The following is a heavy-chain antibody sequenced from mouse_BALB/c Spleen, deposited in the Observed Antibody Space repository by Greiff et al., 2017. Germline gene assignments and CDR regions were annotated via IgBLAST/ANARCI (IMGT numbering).Heavy chain of an antibody. V-gene: IGHV5-17*02. Sequence: EVQRVESGGGLVQPGGSRKLSCAASGFTFSSFGMHWVRQAPEKGLEWVAYISSGSSTIYYADTVKGRFTISRDNPKNTLFLQMTSLRSEDTAMYYCARLYYYGSSYWYVDVWGAGTTVTVSS. CDR3: ARLYYYGSSYWYVDV. J-gene: IGHJ1*01. CDR2: ISSGSSTI. D-gene: IGHD1-1*01. CDR1: GFTFSSFG.